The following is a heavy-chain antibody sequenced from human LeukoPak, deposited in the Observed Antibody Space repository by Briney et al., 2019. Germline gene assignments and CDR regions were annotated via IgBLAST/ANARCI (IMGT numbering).Heavy chain of an antibody. CDR2: IYHSGST. CDR3: ARTRLPAAILYDAFDI. D-gene: IGHD2-2*02. CDR1: GGSISSGGYY. Sequence: SETLSLTCTVSGGSISSGGYYWSWIRQPPGKGLEWIGYIYHSGSTHYNPSLKSRVTISVDRSKNQFSLKLSSVTAADTAVYYCARTRLPAAILYDAFDIWGQGTMVTVSS. J-gene: IGHJ3*02. V-gene: IGHV4-30-2*01.